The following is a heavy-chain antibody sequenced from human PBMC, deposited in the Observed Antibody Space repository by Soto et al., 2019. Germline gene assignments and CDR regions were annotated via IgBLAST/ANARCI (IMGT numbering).Heavy chain of an antibody. CDR1: GGSISSGDYY. V-gene: IGHV4-30-4*01. CDR2: IYYSGST. J-gene: IGHJ4*02. D-gene: IGHD2-21*02. CDR3: ARQRTSVVTQAYFDV. Sequence: SETLSLTCTVSGGSISSGDYYWSWIRQPPGKGLEWIGYIYYSGSTYYNPSLKSRVTISVDTSKNQFSLKLSSVTAADTALYFCARQRTSVVTQAYFDVWGPGSLVTVSS.